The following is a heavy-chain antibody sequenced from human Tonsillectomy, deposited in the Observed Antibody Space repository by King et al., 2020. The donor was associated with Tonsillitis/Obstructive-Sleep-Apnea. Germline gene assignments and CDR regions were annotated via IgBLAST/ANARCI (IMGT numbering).Heavy chain of an antibody. J-gene: IGHJ6*03. Sequence: VQLVESGGGLVQPGGSLRLSCAASEFTFSSYDMHWVRQPTGKGLEWVSAIGTAGDTYYPGSVKGRFTISRENAKNSLYLQMDSLRAGDTAVYYCAREADYYYMDVWGKGTTVTVS. CDR3: AREADYYYMDV. CDR1: EFTFSSYD. CDR2: IGTAGDT. V-gene: IGHV3-13*04.